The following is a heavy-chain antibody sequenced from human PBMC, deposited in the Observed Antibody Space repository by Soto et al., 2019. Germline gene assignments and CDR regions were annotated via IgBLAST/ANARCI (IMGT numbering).Heavy chain of an antibody. CDR3: ARGGYYDSSGYFGAFDI. V-gene: IGHV3-30*04. J-gene: IGHJ3*02. CDR2: ISIDGKTT. D-gene: IGHD3-22*01. Sequence: GGSLRLSCAASGFTFSGSAFHWVRQPPGKGLEWLAVISIDGKTTFYADSVKGRFTISRDNSQNTLYLQMNSLRDEDTAVYYCARGGYYDSSGYFGAFDIWGQGTMVTVSS. CDR1: GFTFSGSA.